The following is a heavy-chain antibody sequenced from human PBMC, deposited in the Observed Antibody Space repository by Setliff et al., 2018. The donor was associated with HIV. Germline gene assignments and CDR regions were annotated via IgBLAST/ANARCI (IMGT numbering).Heavy chain of an antibody. D-gene: IGHD1-26*01. CDR1: GGSFSDYY. V-gene: IGHV4-34*01. J-gene: IGHJ4*02. CDR3: ARDLVGATVGFDY. Sequence: SETLSLTCALYGGSFSDYYWSWIRQPPGMGLEWIGEVNRGRRTNYNSSLKSRVTMSVDTSKNQFSLKLSSVTAADTAVYYCARDLVGATVGFDYWGQGTLVTVSS. CDR2: VNRGRRT.